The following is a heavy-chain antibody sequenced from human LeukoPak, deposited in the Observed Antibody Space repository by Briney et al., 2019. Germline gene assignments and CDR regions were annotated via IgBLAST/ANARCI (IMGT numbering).Heavy chain of an antibody. CDR3: ARDQEIDY. CDR2: ISSSGSNI. V-gene: IGHV3-48*03. J-gene: IGHJ4*02. Sequence: GVSVRLSCAVCGFTFCSYEMICVRQARGGAVVGGSYISSSGSNIYYAHSVKSRFTISRDNAKNSLYVQMRRRRVEDRAVYYCARDQEIDYWGQGTMVTVSS. CDR1: GFTFCSYE. D-gene: IGHD5-24*01.